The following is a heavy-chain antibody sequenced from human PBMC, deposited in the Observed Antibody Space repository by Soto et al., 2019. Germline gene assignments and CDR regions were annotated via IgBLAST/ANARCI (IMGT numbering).Heavy chain of an antibody. J-gene: IGHJ6*02. CDR1: GFTFSTHC. CDR3: ARSIEAARDGMDV. CDR2: ISGSSRVI. D-gene: IGHD1-26*01. V-gene: IGHV3-48*02. Sequence: PGGSLRLSCTAYGFTFSTHCINWVRQAPGKGLEWVSYISGSSRVIYHADSVKGRFTISRDNAENSLYLQMNSLRDEDTAVYYCARSIEAARDGMDVWGQGTTVTVSS.